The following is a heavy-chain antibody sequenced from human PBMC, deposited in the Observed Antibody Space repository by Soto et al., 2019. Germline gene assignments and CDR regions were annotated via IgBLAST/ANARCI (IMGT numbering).Heavy chain of an antibody. CDR2: ISSDGTNK. J-gene: IGHJ3*01. D-gene: IGHD2-8*02. CDR1: GFSLSSYI. Sequence: GESLKISCAASGFSLSSYIMHWLRQAPGKGLEWVAAISSDGTNKGSADSVRGRFAISRDNSDNTLYLQMTSLRPEDSAVYFCARDRIRMWYCVGAFDVWGQGTMVTVSS. CDR3: ARDRIRMWYCVGAFDV. V-gene: IGHV3-30*09.